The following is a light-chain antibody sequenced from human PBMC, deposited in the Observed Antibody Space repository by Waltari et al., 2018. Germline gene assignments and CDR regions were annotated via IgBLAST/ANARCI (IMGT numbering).Light chain of an antibody. V-gene: IGLV3-1*01. CDR1: ILGNKY. CDR3: QALGTGAWV. CDR2: QDT. J-gene: IGLJ3*02. Sequence: SYELTQPPSVSVSPGQIASITCSGDILGNKYASWYQQKPGQSPLLVIYQDTKRPSEIPERFSGSKSANAATLTITGTQAMDEADYYCQALGTGAWVFGGGTKLTVL.